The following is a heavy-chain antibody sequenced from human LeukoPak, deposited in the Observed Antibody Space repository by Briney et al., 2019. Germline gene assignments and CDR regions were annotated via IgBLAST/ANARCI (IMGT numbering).Heavy chain of an antibody. Sequence: ASVKVSCKASGGTFSSYAISWVRQAPGQGLEWMGGIIPIFGTANYSQKFQGRVTITADESTSTAYMELSSLGSEDTAVYYCANYYYGSGSYYTYHYWGQGTLVTVSS. CDR1: GGTFSSYA. V-gene: IGHV1-69*13. CDR2: IIPIFGTA. J-gene: IGHJ4*02. CDR3: ANYYYGSGSYYTYHY. D-gene: IGHD3-10*01.